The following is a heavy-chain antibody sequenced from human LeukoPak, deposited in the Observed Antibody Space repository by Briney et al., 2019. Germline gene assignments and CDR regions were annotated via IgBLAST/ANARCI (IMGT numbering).Heavy chain of an antibody. CDR3: ASNCGGDCSYPDY. CDR2: ISYDGSNK. CDR1: GFTFSSYA. J-gene: IGHJ4*02. D-gene: IGHD2-21*02. V-gene: IGHV3-30-3*01. Sequence: PGGSLRLSCAASGFTFSSYAMHWVRQAPGKGLEWVAVISYDGSNKYYADSVKDRFTISRDNSKNTLYLQMNSLRAEDTAVYYCASNCGGDCSYPDYWGQGTLVTVSS.